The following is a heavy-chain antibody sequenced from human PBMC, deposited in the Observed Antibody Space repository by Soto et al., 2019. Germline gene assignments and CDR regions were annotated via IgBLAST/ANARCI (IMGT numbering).Heavy chain of an antibody. CDR2: IIPIFGTA. D-gene: IGHD6-19*01. J-gene: IGHJ4*02. Sequence: QVQLVQSGAEVKKPGSSVKVSCKASGGTFSSYAISWVRQAPGQGLEWMGGIIPIFGTANYAQKFQGRVTITADESTSTAYMELSSMRSEDTAVYYCASSPGIAVAGEFDYWGQGTLVTVSS. CDR1: GGTFSSYA. V-gene: IGHV1-69*01. CDR3: ASSPGIAVAGEFDY.